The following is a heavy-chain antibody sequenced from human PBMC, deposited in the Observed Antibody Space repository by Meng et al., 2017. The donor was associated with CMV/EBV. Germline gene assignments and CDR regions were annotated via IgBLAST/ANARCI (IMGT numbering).Heavy chain of an antibody. Sequence: SEPLSLTCAVYGGSFSGYYCSWAGQLPGKGLEWSGEINHSGITNYNPSLKSRVTISVDTSKNQFSLKLSSVTAADTAVYYCARGGGSTDYYRSNYYYYGMDVWGQGTTVTVSS. J-gene: IGHJ6*02. CDR3: ARGGGSTDYYRSNYYYYGMDV. CDR2: INHSGIT. D-gene: IGHD3-22*01. CDR1: GGSFSGYY. V-gene: IGHV4-34*01.